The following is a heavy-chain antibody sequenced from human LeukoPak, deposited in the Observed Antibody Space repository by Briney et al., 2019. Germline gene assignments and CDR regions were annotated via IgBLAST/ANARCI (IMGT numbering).Heavy chain of an antibody. CDR1: GYTFTAYY. CDR2: VNPNSGGT. J-gene: IGHJ4*02. V-gene: IGHV1-2*02. Sequence: GASVKVSCKASGYTFTAYYIHWVRQAPGQGLEWMGWVNPNSGGTNYAQKFQGRVTMTRDTSISTAYMELSRLRSDDTAVYYCARTGVRGVIIGFDYWGQGTLVTVSS. CDR3: ARTGVRGVIIGFDY. D-gene: IGHD3-10*02.